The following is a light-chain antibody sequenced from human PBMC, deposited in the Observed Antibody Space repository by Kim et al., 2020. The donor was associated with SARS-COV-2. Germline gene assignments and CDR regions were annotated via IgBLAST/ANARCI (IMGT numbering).Light chain of an antibody. V-gene: IGKV1-5*01. J-gene: IGKJ1*01. CDR1: QHIFTW. CDR2: AAS. CDR3: QQYHIYWA. Sequence: DIQMTQSPSTLSASVGDRVTITCRASQHIFTWLAWYQQKPGKPPNLLIYAASNLESGVPSRFSGSGSGTEFSLTISSLQPDDFATYYCQQYHIYWAFGQGTKVDIK.